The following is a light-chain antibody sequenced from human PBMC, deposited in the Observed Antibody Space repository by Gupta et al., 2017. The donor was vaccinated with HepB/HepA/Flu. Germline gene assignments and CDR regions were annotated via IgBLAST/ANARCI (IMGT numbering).Light chain of an antibody. CDR3: RQRYSTPRT. V-gene: IGKV1-39*01. J-gene: IGKJ1*01. Sequence: DIQMTQSPSSLSASGVDRVTITCRASQSISSYIIWYQQKPGKAPTLLIYAATSLQSAVPSRFRSSRSCTDVTTTISSLQPEDVFTYYCRQRYSTPRTFGQGTKVEIK. CDR2: AAT. CDR1: QSISSY.